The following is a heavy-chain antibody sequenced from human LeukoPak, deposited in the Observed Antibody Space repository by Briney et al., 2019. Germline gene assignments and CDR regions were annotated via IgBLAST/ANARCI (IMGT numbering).Heavy chain of an antibody. CDR3: ARRGGSTTFDY. V-gene: IGHV4-59*01. CDR1: GDSLGSYY. Sequence: PSETLSLTCTVSGDSLGSYYWSWIRQPPGKGLEWIGYIYYSGSTNYNPSLKSRVTISVDTSKNQFSLKLSSVTAADTAVYYCARRGGSTTFDYWGQGTLVTVSS. D-gene: IGHD1-1*01. CDR2: IYYSGST. J-gene: IGHJ4*02.